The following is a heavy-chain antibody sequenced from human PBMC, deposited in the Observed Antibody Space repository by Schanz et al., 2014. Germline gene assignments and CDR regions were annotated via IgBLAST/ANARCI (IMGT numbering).Heavy chain of an antibody. CDR2: IYSGIGA. CDR3: AKQIHYDILTVTRN. Sequence: EVQLVESGGGLVQPGGSLRLSCGGSGFTFSSYAMSWVRQAPGKGLEWVSVIYSGIGAYYADSVKDRFTVSRDNSKNTLYLQMNSLRAEDTAVYYCAKQIHYDILTVTRNWGQGTLVTVSS. D-gene: IGHD3-9*01. V-gene: IGHV3-23*03. CDR1: GFTFSSYA. J-gene: IGHJ4*02.